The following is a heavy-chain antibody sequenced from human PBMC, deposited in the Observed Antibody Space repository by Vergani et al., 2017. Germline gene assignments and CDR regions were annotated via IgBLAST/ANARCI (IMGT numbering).Heavy chain of an antibody. Sequence: QVQSQESGPGLVKPPETLSLMCTVSGGHITNRNHYLAWIRQAPGKGLGWIATIYFNETTQYNPSLKSRAPISIDNSKNQFFLKLRTLTAADTAVYCCAGEDIRNDYTSGYWGQGMLVTVSS. D-gene: IGHD5-24*01. CDR1: GGHITNRNHY. J-gene: IGHJ4*02. CDR3: AGEDIRNDYTSGY. CDR2: IYFNETT. V-gene: IGHV4-39*02.